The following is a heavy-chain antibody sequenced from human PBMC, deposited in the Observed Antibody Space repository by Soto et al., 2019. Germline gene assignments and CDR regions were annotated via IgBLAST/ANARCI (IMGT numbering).Heavy chain of an antibody. CDR2: IYYSGST. V-gene: IGHV4-61*01. Sequence: LSLTCTVSGGSVSSGSYYWSWIRQPPGKGLEWIGYIYYSGSTNYNPSLKSRVTISVDTSKNQFSLKLSSVTAADTAVYYCARDHSGYCSGGSCYSGWLDPWGQGTLVTVSS. CDR3: ARDHSGYCSGGSCYSGWLDP. D-gene: IGHD2-15*01. CDR1: GGSVSSGSYY. J-gene: IGHJ5*02.